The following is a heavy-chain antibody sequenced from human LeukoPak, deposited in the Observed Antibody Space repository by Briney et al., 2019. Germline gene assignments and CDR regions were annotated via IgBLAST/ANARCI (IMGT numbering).Heavy chain of an antibody. CDR3: ARRGTIVVVTAVGFDP. CDR2: INHSGST. Sequence: SETLSLTCAVYGGSFSGYYWSWLRQPPGKGLEWFGEINHSGSTNYNPSLKSRVTISVDTSKNQFSLKLSSVTAADTAVYYCARRGTIVVVTAVGFDPWGQGTLVTVSS. D-gene: IGHD2-21*02. V-gene: IGHV4-34*01. J-gene: IGHJ5*02. CDR1: GGSFSGYY.